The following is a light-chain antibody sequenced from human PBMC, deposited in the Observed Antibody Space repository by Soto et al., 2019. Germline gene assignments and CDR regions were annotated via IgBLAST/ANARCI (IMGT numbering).Light chain of an antibody. CDR2: GA. Sequence: EIVLTQSPGTLSLSPGERATLSCRASLSVRSSYLAWYQQRPGQPPRLLMDGATRATGIPDRFSGSGSGTDFSLTISSLGPEDFAVYFCQQYGSSPITFGQGTRLDIK. CDR1: LSVRSSY. V-gene: IGKV3-20*01. J-gene: IGKJ5*01. CDR3: QQYGSSPIT.